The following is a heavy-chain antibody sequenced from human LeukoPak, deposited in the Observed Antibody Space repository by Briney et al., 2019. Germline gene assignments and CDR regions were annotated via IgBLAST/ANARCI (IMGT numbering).Heavy chain of an antibody. Sequence: SETLSLTCTVSGGSISSGGYYWSWIRQPPGKGLEWIGYIYHSGSTYYNPSLKSRVTISVDRSKNQFSLKLSSVTAADTAVYYCARAARAQVGDWGQGTLVTVSS. J-gene: IGHJ4*02. CDR3: ARAARAQVGD. V-gene: IGHV4-30-2*01. D-gene: IGHD6-6*01. CDR2: IYHSGST. CDR1: GGSISSGGYY.